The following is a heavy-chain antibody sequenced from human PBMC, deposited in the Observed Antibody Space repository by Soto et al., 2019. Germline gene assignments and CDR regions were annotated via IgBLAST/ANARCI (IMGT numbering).Heavy chain of an antibody. D-gene: IGHD6-19*01. CDR3: ARKPTIAVAGT. CDR1: GFTFSSYA. Sequence: QVQLVESGGGVVQPGRSLRLSCAASGFTFSSYAMHWVRQAPGKGLEWVAVISYDGSNKYYADSVKGRFTISRDNSKNTLYLQMNSLRAEDTAVYYCARKPTIAVAGTWGQGTLVTVSS. J-gene: IGHJ5*02. CDR2: ISYDGSNK. V-gene: IGHV3-30-3*01.